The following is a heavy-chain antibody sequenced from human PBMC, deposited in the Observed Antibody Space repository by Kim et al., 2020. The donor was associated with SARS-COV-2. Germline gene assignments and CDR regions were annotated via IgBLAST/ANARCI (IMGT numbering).Heavy chain of an antibody. CDR2: IDPTDSDT. D-gene: IGHD3-10*01. V-gene: IGHV5-10-1*01. J-gene: IGHJ4*02. Sequence: GESLKISCKGSGNNFSNYWINWVRQMPGRGLEWMGRIDPTDSDTYYSPSFQGHVTLSVDRSITMAFLQWSSLKASDTAIYYCARQGTSGRADFDYWGQGTLVTVSS. CDR1: GNNFSNYW. CDR3: ARQGTSGRADFDY.